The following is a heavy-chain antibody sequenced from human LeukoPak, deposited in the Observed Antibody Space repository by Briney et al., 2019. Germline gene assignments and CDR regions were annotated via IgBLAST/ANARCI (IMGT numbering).Heavy chain of an antibody. CDR3: ATGYDSSGYYYLHALHHAFDI. J-gene: IGHJ3*02. V-gene: IGHV1-24*01. D-gene: IGHD3-22*01. CDR2: FDPEDGET. CDR1: GYTLTELS. Sequence: GASVKVSCKVSGYTLTELSMHWVRQAPGKGLEWMGGFDPEDGETIYAQKFQGRVTMTEDTSTDTAYMELSSLRSEDTAVYYCATGYDSSGYYYLHALHHAFDIWGQGTMVTVSS.